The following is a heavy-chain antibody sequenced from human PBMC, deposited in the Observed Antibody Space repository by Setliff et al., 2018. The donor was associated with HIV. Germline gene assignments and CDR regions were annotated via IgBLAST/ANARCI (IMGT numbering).Heavy chain of an antibody. D-gene: IGHD1-26*01. Sequence: PSETLSLTCAVSGYSIRSSYWWGWIRQPPGKGLEWIGYLYNSRGTYYNPSLKSRVTMTTDTSTRTVYMELRSLRSDDTAVYYCASVNSGSYVGPLDFWGQGTMVTVSS. V-gene: IGHV4-28*01. CDR3: ASVNSGSYVGPLDF. CDR2: LYNSRGT. CDR1: GYSIRSSYW. J-gene: IGHJ3*01.